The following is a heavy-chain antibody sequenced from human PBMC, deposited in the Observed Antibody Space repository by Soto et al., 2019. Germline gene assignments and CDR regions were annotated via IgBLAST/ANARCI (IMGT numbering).Heavy chain of an antibody. CDR2: ISGGGGNT. J-gene: IGHJ3*01. D-gene: IGHD2-21*02. CDR1: GFTFGNYG. V-gene: IGHV3-23*01. CDR3: AKGFIVVVTVLRPDDAFDV. Sequence: DVQLLESGGGLVQPGGSLRLSCATSGFTFGNYGMNWVRQAPGKALEWVSGISGGGGNTYYADSVKGRFTISRDPSKNTVFLEMNSLRAEDTAVYYCAKGFIVVVTVLRPDDAFDVWGQGTLVTVSS.